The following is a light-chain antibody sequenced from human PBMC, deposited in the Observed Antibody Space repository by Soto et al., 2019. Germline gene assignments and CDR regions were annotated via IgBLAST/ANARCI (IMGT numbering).Light chain of an antibody. CDR1: QSVSSSY. Sequence: EIVLTQSPGTLSLSPVEIATLSFMASQSVSSSYLAWYQKKPGQAPRLLIYGASSRATGIPDRFSGSGSGTDFTLTISRLEPEDFAVYYCQQYGSSLTWTFGQGTKVDIK. CDR2: GAS. V-gene: IGKV3-20*01. CDR3: QQYGSSLTWT. J-gene: IGKJ1*01.